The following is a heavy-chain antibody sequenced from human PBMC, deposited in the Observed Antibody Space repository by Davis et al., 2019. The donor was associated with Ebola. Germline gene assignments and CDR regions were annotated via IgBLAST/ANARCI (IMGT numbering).Heavy chain of an antibody. Sequence: SETLSLTCTVSGGSVSSGSYYWSWIRQPPGKGLEWIGYIYYSGSTNYNPSLKSRVTISVDTSKNQFSLKLSSVTAADTAVYYCARGGIVVVPAAIIDYYYYYGMDVWGQGNPGHRLL. V-gene: IGHV4-61*01. D-gene: IGHD2-2*01. J-gene: IGHJ6*02. CDR3: ARGGIVVVPAAIIDYYYYYGMDV. CDR1: GGSVSSGSYY. CDR2: IYYSGST.